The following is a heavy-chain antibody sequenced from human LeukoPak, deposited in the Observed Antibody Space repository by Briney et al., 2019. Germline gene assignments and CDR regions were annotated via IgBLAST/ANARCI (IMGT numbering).Heavy chain of an antibody. D-gene: IGHD1-26*01. J-gene: IGHJ4*02. Sequence: GGSLRLSCAASGFTFSSYAMSWVRQAPGKGLEWVSSITDSGGGTQYADSVKGRFTISRDNSKNTLYLQMNSLRAEDTAVYYCAKGSATPYWGQGTLVTVST. V-gene: IGHV3-23*01. CDR3: AKGSATPY. CDR2: ITDSGGGT. CDR1: GFTFSSYA.